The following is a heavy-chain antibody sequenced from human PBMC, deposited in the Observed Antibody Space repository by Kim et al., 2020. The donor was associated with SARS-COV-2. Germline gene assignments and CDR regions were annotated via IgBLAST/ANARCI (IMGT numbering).Heavy chain of an antibody. CDR2: IKQDGSEK. J-gene: IGHJ5*02. D-gene: IGHD3-9*01. CDR3: ARAPRGLVTWEGFDP. V-gene: IGHV3-7*03. CDR1: GFTFSSYW. Sequence: GGSLRLSCAASGFTFSSYWMSWVRQAPGKGLEWVANIKQDGSEKYYVDSVKGRFTISRDNAKNSLYLQMNSLRAEDTAVYYCARAPRGLVTWEGFDPWGQGTLVAVSS.